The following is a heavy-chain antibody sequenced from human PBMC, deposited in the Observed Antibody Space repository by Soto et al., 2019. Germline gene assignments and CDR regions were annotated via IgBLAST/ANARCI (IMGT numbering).Heavy chain of an antibody. J-gene: IGHJ3*02. CDR1: GFTFSSYA. CDR3: AKGGLAVFGPARRGDAFDI. V-gene: IGHV3-23*01. Sequence: EVQLLESGGGLVQPGGSLRLSCAASGFTFSSYAMSWVRQAPGKGLEWVSAISGSGGSTYYADSVKGRFTISRDNSKNTLYLQMNSLRAEDTAVYYCAKGGLAVFGPARRGDAFDIWGQGTMVTVSS. CDR2: ISGSGGST. D-gene: IGHD3-16*01.